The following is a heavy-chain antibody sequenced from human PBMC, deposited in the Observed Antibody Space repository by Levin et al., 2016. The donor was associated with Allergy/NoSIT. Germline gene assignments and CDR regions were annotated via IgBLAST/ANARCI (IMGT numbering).Heavy chain of an antibody. CDR2: ISSSSSTI. D-gene: IGHD3-22*01. CDR3: ARADEYYYDSSGYYFDY. J-gene: IGHJ4*02. V-gene: IGHV3-48*02. CDR1: GFTFSSYS. Sequence: LSLTCAASGFTFSSYSMNWVRQAPGKGLEWVSYISSSSSTIYYADSVKGRFTISRDNAKNSLYLQMNSLRDEDTAVYYCARADEYYYDSSGYYFDYWGQGTLVTVSS.